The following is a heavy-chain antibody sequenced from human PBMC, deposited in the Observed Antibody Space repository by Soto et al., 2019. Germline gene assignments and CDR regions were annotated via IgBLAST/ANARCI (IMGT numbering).Heavy chain of an antibody. D-gene: IGHD4-17*01. CDR3: ARGLSVTLFDN. CDR2: IYYSGST. CDR1: GGSISTGGYY. J-gene: IGHJ4*02. V-gene: IGHV4-31*03. Sequence: QVQLQESGPGLVKPSQTLSLTCTVSGGSISTGGYYWTWIRQHPGKGLGWIGYIYYSGSTYYNPSHKSRVTISVDTSKNQFSLRLSSVTAADTAVYYFARGLSVTLFDNWGQGTLVTVSS.